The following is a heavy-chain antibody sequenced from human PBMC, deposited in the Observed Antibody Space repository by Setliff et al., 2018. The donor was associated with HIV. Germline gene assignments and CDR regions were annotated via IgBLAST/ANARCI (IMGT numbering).Heavy chain of an antibody. J-gene: IGHJ4*02. CDR1: GYTFTGHA. CDR3: ARDDNYVTGETRAFDY. Sequence: GASVKVSCKASGYTFTGHAMNWVRQAPGQGLEWMGWINTKTGHPTYAQGFTGRFFFSLDTSINTAHLQISSLKAEDTAMYYCARDDNYVTGETRAFDYWGQGTLVTFSS. V-gene: IGHV7-4-1*02. CDR2: INTKTGHP. D-gene: IGHD2-8*02.